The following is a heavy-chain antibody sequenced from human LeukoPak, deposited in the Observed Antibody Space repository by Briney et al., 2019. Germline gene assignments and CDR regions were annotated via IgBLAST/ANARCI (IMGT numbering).Heavy chain of an antibody. CDR2: ISGDGNAK. V-gene: IGHV3-48*01. Sequence: GGSLRLSCAASGFSFSSYSVNWVRQAPGKGLEWVSYISGDGNAKHYTDSVKGRFTISGDNAKSALYLQMNSLRAEDTAVYFCARDYVYAFDYWGQGTLVTVSS. CDR3: ARDYVYAFDY. CDR1: GFSFSSYS. D-gene: IGHD2/OR15-2a*01. J-gene: IGHJ4*02.